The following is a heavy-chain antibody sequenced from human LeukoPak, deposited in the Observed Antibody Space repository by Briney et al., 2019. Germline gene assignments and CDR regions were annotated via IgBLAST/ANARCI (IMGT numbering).Heavy chain of an antibody. J-gene: IGHJ4*02. CDR1: GFMFSSNW. CDR2: ISYDGSNK. Sequence: GGSLRLSCAASGFMFSSNWMSWVRLAPGKGLEWVAVISYDGSNKYYADSVKGRFTISRDDSKNTLYLQMNSLRAEDTAVYYCAKDGDGIAVAGDYWGQGTLVTVSS. CDR3: AKDGDGIAVAGDY. V-gene: IGHV3-30*18. D-gene: IGHD6-19*01.